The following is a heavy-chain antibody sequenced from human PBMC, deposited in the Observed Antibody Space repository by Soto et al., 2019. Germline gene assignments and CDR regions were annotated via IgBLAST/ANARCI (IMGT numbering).Heavy chain of an antibody. CDR3: ARGYSGYETLHYYYYMDV. V-gene: IGHV3-21*01. CDR2: ISSSSSYI. J-gene: IGHJ6*03. CDR1: GFTFSSYS. D-gene: IGHD5-12*01. Sequence: GGSLRLSCAASGFTFSSYSMNWVRQAPGKGLEWVSSISSSSSYIYYADSVKGRFTISRDNAKNSLYLQMNSLRAEDTAVYYCARGYSGYETLHYYYYMDVWGKGTTVTVSS.